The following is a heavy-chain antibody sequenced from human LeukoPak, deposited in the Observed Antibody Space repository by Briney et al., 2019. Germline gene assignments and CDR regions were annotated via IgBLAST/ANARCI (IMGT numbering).Heavy chain of an antibody. Sequence: GESLQISFRGSGYGFTSYWIVWVRQMPGKGREGMGVIYPGDSNSRYSPSFQGQVTISADNSISTAYLQWSSLKASDTAMYYCARRAHSGAMITLDYWGQGTLVTVSS. CDR1: GYGFTSYW. CDR2: IYPGDSNS. J-gene: IGHJ4*02. CDR3: ARRAHSGAMITLDY. V-gene: IGHV5-51*01. D-gene: IGHD5-12*01.